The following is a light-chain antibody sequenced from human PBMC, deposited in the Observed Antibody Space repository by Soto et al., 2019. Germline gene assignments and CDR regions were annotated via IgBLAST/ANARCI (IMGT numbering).Light chain of an antibody. CDR3: QQYSSYPLT. CDR1: QSISSW. V-gene: IGKV1-5*03. J-gene: IGKJ4*01. Sequence: DIQMTQSPSTLSASVGDRVTITCRASQSISSWLAWYQQKPGKTPKLLIYKASSLESEVPSRFSGSGSGTEFTLTISSLQPDDFATYYCQQYSSYPLTFGGGTKVEIK. CDR2: KAS.